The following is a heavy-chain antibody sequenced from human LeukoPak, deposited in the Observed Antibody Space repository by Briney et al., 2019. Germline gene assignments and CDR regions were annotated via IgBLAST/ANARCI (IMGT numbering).Heavy chain of an antibody. D-gene: IGHD1-7*01. CDR3: ARAPPLYNWKYGVYYLDY. Sequence: GGSLRLSCAASRFTFRNYAMSWVRQAPGKGLEWVAFTRNDGAIKYYADSVQGRFTISRDNSMNTLYLQMNSLRAEDTAVYYCARAPPLYNWKYGVYYLDYWGLGTLVTVSS. CDR2: TRNDGAIK. J-gene: IGHJ4*02. CDR1: RFTFRNYA. V-gene: IGHV3-30*02.